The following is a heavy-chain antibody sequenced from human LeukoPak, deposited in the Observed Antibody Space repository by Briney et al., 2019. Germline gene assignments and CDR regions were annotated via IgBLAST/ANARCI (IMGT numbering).Heavy chain of an antibody. CDR2: IYTIGST. CDR3: ARERSPYYYDSSGYYPHDAFDI. J-gene: IGHJ3*02. V-gene: IGHV4-4*07. Sequence: PSETLSLTCTVSGGSISSYYWSWIRQPAGKGLEWIGRIYTIGSTNYNPSLKSRVTMSVDTSKNQFSLKLSSVTAADTAVYYCARERSPYYYDSSGYYPHDAFDIWGQGTMVTVSS. D-gene: IGHD3-22*01. CDR1: GGSISSYY.